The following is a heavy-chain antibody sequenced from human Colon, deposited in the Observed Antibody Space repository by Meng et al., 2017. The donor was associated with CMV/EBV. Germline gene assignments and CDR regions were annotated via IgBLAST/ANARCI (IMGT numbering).Heavy chain of an antibody. J-gene: IGHJ4*02. D-gene: IGHD6-19*01. CDR2: IRSDGSAT. CDR3: VRSSGWSLFDY. CDR1: GYTFSDYY. Sequence: QVQLMQSGAGVKEPGASVKGSCKTSGYTFSDYYMHWVRQAPGQGLEWMGWIRSDGSATNYAQKFRGRVTMTRDASVSTAYMELSGLTSDDTAVYFCVRSSGWSLFDYWGPGALVTVSS. V-gene: IGHV1-2*02.